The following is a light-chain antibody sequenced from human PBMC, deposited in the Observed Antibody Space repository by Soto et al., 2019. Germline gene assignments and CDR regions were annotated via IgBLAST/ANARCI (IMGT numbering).Light chain of an antibody. CDR1: QDISNY. V-gene: IGKV1-33*01. Sequence: DIQMTQSPSSLSASVGDRVTITCQASQDISNYLNWYQQKPGKAPKLLIYDASNLETGVQSRFSGSGSGTDFTFTISSQQPENIATNYCKQYDKLQYTFGQGTKLEIK. CDR2: DAS. J-gene: IGKJ2*01. CDR3: KQYDKLQYT.